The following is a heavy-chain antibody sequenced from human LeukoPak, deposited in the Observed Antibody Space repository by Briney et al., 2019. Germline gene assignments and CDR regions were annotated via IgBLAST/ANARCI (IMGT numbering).Heavy chain of an antibody. Sequence: PGRSLRLSCAASGFSFDDYAMHWVRQAPGKGLEWVAGISWNSGSMDYVDSVKGRFTISRDNAKNSLYLQMNSLRAEDTAVYYCARDIKYYYDSSGYPDAFDIWGQGTMVTVSS. J-gene: IGHJ3*02. D-gene: IGHD3-22*01. V-gene: IGHV3-9*01. CDR3: ARDIKYYYDSSGYPDAFDI. CDR1: GFSFDDYA. CDR2: ISWNSGSM.